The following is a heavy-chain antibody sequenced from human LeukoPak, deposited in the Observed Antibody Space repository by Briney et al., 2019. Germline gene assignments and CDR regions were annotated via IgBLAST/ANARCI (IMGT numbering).Heavy chain of an antibody. Sequence: GRSLRLSCAASGFTFDDYAMHWVRQAPGKGLEWVSGISWNSGSIGYADSVRGRFTISRDNAKNSLYLQMNSLRAEDTALYYCAKDYSGSYKTEFDYWGQGTLVTVSS. CDR2: ISWNSGSI. D-gene: IGHD1-26*01. V-gene: IGHV3-9*01. J-gene: IGHJ4*02. CDR3: AKDYSGSYKTEFDY. CDR1: GFTFDDYA.